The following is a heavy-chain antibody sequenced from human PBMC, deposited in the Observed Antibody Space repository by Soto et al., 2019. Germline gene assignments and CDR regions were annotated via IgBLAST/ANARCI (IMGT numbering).Heavy chain of an antibody. V-gene: IGHV4-34*01. J-gene: IGHJ4*03. CDR1: GGSFSGYY. Sequence: SETLSLTCAVYGGSFSGYYWSWIRQPPGKGLEWIGEINHSGSTHYNPSLKSRVTISVDTSKNQFSLKLSSVTAADTAVYYCARDKITGLFDYWGQGTMVTVSS. D-gene: IGHD2-8*02. CDR2: INHSGST. CDR3: ARDKITGLFDY.